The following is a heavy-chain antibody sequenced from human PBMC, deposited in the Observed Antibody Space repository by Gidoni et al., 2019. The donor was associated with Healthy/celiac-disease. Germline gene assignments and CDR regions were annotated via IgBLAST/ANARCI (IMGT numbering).Heavy chain of an antibody. CDR2: IYYSGST. CDR1: GGSICSSSYY. Sequence: GGSICSSSYYWGWIRQPPGKGLEWIGSIYYSGSTYYNPSLKSRVTISVDTSKNQFSLKLSSVTAADTAVYYCARDGNYDSSGYYRDFDYWGQGTLVTVSS. CDR3: ARDGNYDSSGYYRDFDY. D-gene: IGHD3-22*01. V-gene: IGHV4-39*07. J-gene: IGHJ4*02.